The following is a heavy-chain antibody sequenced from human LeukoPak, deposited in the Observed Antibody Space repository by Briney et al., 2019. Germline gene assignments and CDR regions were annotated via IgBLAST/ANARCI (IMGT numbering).Heavy chain of an antibody. J-gene: IGHJ3*02. CDR3: TRGNLAAGGAFDI. D-gene: IGHD6-13*01. V-gene: IGHV3-74*01. Sequence: GGSLRLSSAGSGFTFSSSWIHWVRQDPGKGLVWVSRIHREESSISYADSVKGRFTISRDNAKNTLYLQMNSLRAEDTAVYYCTRGNLAAGGAFDIWGQGTVVIVSS. CDR2: IHREESSI. CDR1: GFTFSSSW.